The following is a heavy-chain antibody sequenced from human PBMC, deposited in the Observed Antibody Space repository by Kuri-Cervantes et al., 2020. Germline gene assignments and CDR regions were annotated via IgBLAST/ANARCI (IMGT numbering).Heavy chain of an antibody. CDR3: ARASSYYDFTW. CDR1: GGTFNSYV. D-gene: IGHD3-3*01. J-gene: IGHJ4*02. CDR2: ITPLFGTT. V-gene: IGHV1-69*13. Sequence: SVKVSCKASGGTFNSYVMRCVRQAPGQEVEWMGGITPLFGTTKYAQKFQGRVTIIADESTTTAYMELSSLRSEDTAVYYCARASSYYDFTWWGQGTLVTVSS.